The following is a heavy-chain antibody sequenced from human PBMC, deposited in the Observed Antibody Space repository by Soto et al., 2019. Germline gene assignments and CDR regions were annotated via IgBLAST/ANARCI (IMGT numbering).Heavy chain of an antibody. Sequence: EVQLVESGGGLVQPGRSLRLSCTASGFTFGDYAMSWFRQAPGKGLEWVGFIRSKAYGGTTEYAASVKGRFTISRDDSKSIAYLQMNSLKTEDTAVYYCTSRYSSSWSLGNYYYYYMDVWGKGTTVTVSS. J-gene: IGHJ6*03. CDR2: IRSKAYGGTT. CDR1: GFTFGDYA. CDR3: TSRYSSSWSLGNYYYYYMDV. V-gene: IGHV3-49*03. D-gene: IGHD6-13*01.